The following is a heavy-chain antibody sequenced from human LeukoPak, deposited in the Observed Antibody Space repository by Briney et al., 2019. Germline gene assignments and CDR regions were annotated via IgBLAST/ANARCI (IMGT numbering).Heavy chain of an antibody. Sequence: GESLKISCKGSGYSFTSYWIGWVRQMPGKGLEWMGIIYPGDSDTRYSPSFQGQVTISADKSISTAYLQWSSLKASDTAMYYCARVDPTTGSRTYYYGMDVWGQGTTVTVSS. CDR3: ARVDPTTGSRTYYYGMDV. V-gene: IGHV5-51*01. J-gene: IGHJ6*02. D-gene: IGHD4-4*01. CDR1: GYSFTSYW. CDR2: IYPGDSDT.